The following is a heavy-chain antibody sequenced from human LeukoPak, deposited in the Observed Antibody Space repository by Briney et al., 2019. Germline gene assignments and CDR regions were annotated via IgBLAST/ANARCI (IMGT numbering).Heavy chain of an antibody. Sequence: SVKVSCKASGCTFSSYAISWVRRAPGHGLEWMGRIMPILGIANYAQKFQRRVTITADKSTSTAYMELSSLRSEDTAVYYCARDGIVLMVYATHVGMDVWGQGTTVTVSS. CDR3: ARDGIVLMVYATHVGMDV. CDR1: GCTFSSYA. J-gene: IGHJ6*02. V-gene: IGHV1-69*04. CDR2: IMPILGIA. D-gene: IGHD2-8*01.